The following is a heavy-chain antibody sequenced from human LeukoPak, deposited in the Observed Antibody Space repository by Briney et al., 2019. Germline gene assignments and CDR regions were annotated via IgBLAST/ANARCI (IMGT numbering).Heavy chain of an antibody. Sequence: SETLSLTGAVSGGSISSGGYSWSWIRQPPGKGLEWIGYIYHSGSTYYNPSLKSRVTISVDRSKNQFSLKLSSVTAADTAVYYCARVGDSGSYYKDYWGQGTLVTVSS. CDR3: ARVGDSGSYYKDY. D-gene: IGHD1-26*01. CDR1: GGSISSGGYS. J-gene: IGHJ4*02. CDR2: IYHSGST. V-gene: IGHV4-30-2*01.